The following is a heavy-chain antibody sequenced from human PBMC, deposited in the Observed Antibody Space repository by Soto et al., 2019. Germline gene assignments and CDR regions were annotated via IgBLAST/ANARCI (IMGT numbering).Heavy chain of an antibody. CDR3: AHNPPQDSGAFDI. J-gene: IGHJ3*02. V-gene: IGHV2-5*02. D-gene: IGHD6-19*01. Sequence: SGPTLANPTQALTLTCSFSGVWLSTTGVGVGWIRQPPGKALEWLALLYWDDDNRYNPSLKSRLTLTKDTSKSQVVLTLTNVDPADTATYYCAHNPPQDSGAFDIWGQGTMVTVSS. CDR2: LYWDDDN. CDR1: GVWLSTTGVG.